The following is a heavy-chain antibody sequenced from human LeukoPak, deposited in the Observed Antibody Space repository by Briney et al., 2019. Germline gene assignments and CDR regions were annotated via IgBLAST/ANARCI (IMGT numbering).Heavy chain of an antibody. CDR1: GFMFANYA. CDR2: ISGSGGST. Sequence: GGSLRLSCAASGFMFANYAMAWVRQAPGKGLEWVSAISGSGGSTYYADSVKGRFTISRDNSKNTLYLQMNSLRAEDTAVYYCAKGLFMITFGGVIGDYWGQGTLVTVSS. J-gene: IGHJ4*02. V-gene: IGHV3-23*01. D-gene: IGHD3-16*02. CDR3: AKGLFMITFGGVIGDY.